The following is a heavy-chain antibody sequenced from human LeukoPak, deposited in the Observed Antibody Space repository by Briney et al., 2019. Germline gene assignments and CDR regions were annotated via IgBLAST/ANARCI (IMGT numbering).Heavy chain of an antibody. J-gene: IGHJ4*02. V-gene: IGHV2-5*02. CDR1: GCALRTRGGG. CDR3: AHRGDSSGYFGY. D-gene: IGHD3-22*01. Sequence: SGPTLVNPPQTLTLTCTFSGCALRTRGGGVGWIRQPPGKALEWLSLIYSDDDKRYSPSLKSRPTITKDTSKNQVVLTMTNMDPVDTATYYCAHRGDSSGYFGYWGQGTLVTVSS. CDR2: IYSDDDK.